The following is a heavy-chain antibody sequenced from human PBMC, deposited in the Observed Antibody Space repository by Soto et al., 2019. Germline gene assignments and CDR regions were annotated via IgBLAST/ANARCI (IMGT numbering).Heavy chain of an antibody. CDR2: IYPGDSDT. D-gene: IGHD3-22*01. J-gene: IGHJ4*02. V-gene: IGHV5-51*01. Sequence: GESLKISCKGSGYSFTSYWIGWVRQMPGKGLEWMGIIYPGDSDTRYSPSFQGQVTISADKSISTAYLQWSSLKASDTAMYYCARQRALYYYDSSADYWGQGPLVTVSS. CDR1: GYSFTSYW. CDR3: ARQRALYYYDSSADY.